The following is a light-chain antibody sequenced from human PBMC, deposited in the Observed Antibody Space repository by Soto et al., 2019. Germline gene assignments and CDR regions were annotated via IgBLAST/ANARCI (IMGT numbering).Light chain of an antibody. Sequence: EIVLTQSPGTLSLSPGERVTLSCRASQSVTNNYVAWYQQRPGQAPRLLIYGASSRATGIPDRFSGSGSGTDFALTITSLEPEDFVVYCCQQYGSSPATFGGGTKVEIK. J-gene: IGKJ4*01. CDR1: QSVTNNY. CDR2: GAS. V-gene: IGKV3-20*01. CDR3: QQYGSSPAT.